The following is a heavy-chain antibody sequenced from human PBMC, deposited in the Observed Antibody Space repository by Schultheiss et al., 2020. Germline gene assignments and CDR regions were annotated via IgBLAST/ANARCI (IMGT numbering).Heavy chain of an antibody. CDR2: ISYDGSNK. CDR3: TRHPDFFDSRGYFLYYFDS. D-gene: IGHD3-22*01. V-gene: IGHV3-30-3*01. CDR1: GFTFSSYD. J-gene: IGHJ4*02. Sequence: GGSLRLSCAASGFTFSSYDMHWVRQAPGKGLEWVAVISYDGSNKYYADSVKGRFTITRDNSKNTLYLQMNSLKTEDTAVYYCTRHPDFFDSRGYFLYYFDSWGPGTLVTVSS.